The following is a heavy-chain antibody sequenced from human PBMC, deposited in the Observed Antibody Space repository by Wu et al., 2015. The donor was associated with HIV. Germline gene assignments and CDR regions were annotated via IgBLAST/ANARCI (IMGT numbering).Heavy chain of an antibody. CDR2: IIPLFGTT. CDR1: GNTFNA. CDR3: ASPRSPGFSSAWPTYFDY. V-gene: IGHV1-69*05. Sequence: QVQLVQSGAEVKRPGSSMKISCKASGNTFNAINWVRQAPGQGLEWMGGIIPLFGTTDYAQIFQGRVTITTDESTSTAYMRLTSLRSEDTAVYYCASPRSPGFSSAWPTYFDYWGQGTLVTVSS. D-gene: IGHD6-19*01. J-gene: IGHJ4*02.